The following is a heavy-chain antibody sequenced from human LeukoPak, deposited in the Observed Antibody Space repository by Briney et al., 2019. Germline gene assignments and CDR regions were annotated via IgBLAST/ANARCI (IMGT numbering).Heavy chain of an antibody. J-gene: IGHJ4*02. CDR1: GFTFTCCG. V-gene: IGHV3-30*18. CDR2: ISSSDGNSK. Sequence: GGSLRLFCATSGFTFTCCGMHWVRQASGKGLEWVAAISSSDGNSKYYADSVKGRFTIYRDNSKNTVYLQMNSLRADDTAVYYCAKWSGNRPLYYFDYWGQGTLVTVSS. D-gene: IGHD3-3*01. CDR3: AKWSGNRPLYYFDY.